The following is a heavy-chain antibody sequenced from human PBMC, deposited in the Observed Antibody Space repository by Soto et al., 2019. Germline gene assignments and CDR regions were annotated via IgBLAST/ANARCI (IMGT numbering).Heavy chain of an antibody. J-gene: IGHJ4*02. D-gene: IGHD3-3*01. CDR2: ISYDGSIE. CDR3: ARPGQDFWSGRYYFDY. V-gene: IGHV3-30*03. Sequence: QVQLVESGGGVVQPGRSLRLSCAASGFAFSSYGMHWVRQAPGKGLEWVAVISYDGSIEYYADSVKGRFTISRDNSKNTLYLQMNSLRAEDTAVYYCARPGQDFWSGRYYFDYWGQGTLVTVSS. CDR1: GFAFSSYG.